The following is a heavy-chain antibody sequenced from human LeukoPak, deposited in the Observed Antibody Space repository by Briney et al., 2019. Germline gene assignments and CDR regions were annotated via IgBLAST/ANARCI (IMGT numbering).Heavy chain of an antibody. CDR2: IYSCAST. CDR3: ARGKYSSSWYSSSNDAFDI. J-gene: IGHJ3*02. V-gene: IGHV4-61*01. CDR1: GGSLSSGSYY. D-gene: IGHD6-13*01. Sequence: PSETLSLTCTVSGGSLSSGSYYWSWVRQPPGRGREWIGYIYSCASTNYNPSLTSRVTISVDTSKNQFPLKLSSVTAADTAVYYCARGKYSSSWYSSSNDAFDIWGQGTMVTVSS.